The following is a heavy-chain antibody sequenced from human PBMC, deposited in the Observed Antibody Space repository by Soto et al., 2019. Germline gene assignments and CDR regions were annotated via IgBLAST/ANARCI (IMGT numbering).Heavy chain of an antibody. Sequence: GASVKVSCKASGGTFSSYAISWVRQAPGQGLEWMGGIIPIFGSTSYAQKFQGRVTMTRDTSTSTVYMELSSLRSEDTAVYYCARDPSSSPYDAFDIWGQGTMVTVSS. V-gene: IGHV1-69*05. CDR3: ARDPSSSPYDAFDI. J-gene: IGHJ3*02. CDR1: GGTFSSYA. CDR2: IIPIFGST. D-gene: IGHD6-6*01.